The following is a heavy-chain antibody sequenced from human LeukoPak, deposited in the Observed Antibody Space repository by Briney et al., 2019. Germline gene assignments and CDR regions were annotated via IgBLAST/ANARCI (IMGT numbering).Heavy chain of an antibody. D-gene: IGHD6-13*01. V-gene: IGHV1-2*02. CDR3: ARVGFEQLAPIDY. CDR2: INPNSGGT. CDR1: GGTFSSYA. Sequence: ASVKVSCKASGGTFSSYAISWVRQAPGQGLEWMGWINPNSGGTNYAQKFQGRVTMTRDTSISTAYMELSRLRSDDTAVYYCARVGFEQLAPIDYWGQGTLVTVSS. J-gene: IGHJ4*02.